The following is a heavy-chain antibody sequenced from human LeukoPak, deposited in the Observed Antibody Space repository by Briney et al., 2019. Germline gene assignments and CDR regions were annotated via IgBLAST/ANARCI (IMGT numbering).Heavy chain of an antibody. V-gene: IGHV4-39*01. Sequence: PSETLSLTCTVSGDSISSGDYYWSWIRQPPGKGLEWIGSIYYSGSTYYNPSLESRVTISVDTSKNQFSLKLSSVTAADTAVYYCARQTPLQYSSGWYPFDYWGQGTLVTVSS. CDR3: ARQTPLQYSSGWYPFDY. CDR2: IYYSGST. J-gene: IGHJ4*02. D-gene: IGHD6-19*01. CDR1: GDSISSGDYY.